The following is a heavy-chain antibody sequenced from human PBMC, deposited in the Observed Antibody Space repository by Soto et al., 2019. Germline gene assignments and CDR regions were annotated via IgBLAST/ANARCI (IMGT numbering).Heavy chain of an antibody. CDR3: ARTYDDSGPNSGGYGFDI. D-gene: IGHD3-22*01. CDR1: GGSISSSSYY. V-gene: IGHV4-39*07. CDR2: IYYSGST. J-gene: IGHJ3*02. Sequence: SETLSLTCTVSGGSISSSSYYWGWIRQPPGKGLEWIGSIYYSGSTYYNPSLKSRVTISVDTSKNQFSLKLSSVTAADTAVYYCARTYDDSGPNSGGYGFDIWGQGTMVTVSS.